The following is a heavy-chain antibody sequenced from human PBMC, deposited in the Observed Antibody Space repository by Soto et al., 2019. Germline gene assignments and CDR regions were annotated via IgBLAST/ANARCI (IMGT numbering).Heavy chain of an antibody. J-gene: IGHJ4*02. D-gene: IGHD3-22*01. CDR3: ARATFLRKGYYDATEYYFFDY. CDR2: IYYSGST. Sequence: PSETLSLTCTVSSGSISSYYWSWIRQPPERGLEWIGYIYYSGSTNYNPSLKSRVTISVDTPKNRFSLKLRSVAAADTAMYYCARATFLRKGYYDATEYYFFDYWGQGTRVTVSS. CDR1: SGSISSYY. V-gene: IGHV4-59*12.